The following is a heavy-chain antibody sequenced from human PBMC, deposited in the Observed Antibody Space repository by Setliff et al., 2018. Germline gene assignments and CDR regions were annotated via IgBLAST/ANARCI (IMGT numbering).Heavy chain of an antibody. J-gene: IGHJ3*02. CDR1: GNSFSSFS. V-gene: IGHV1-18*01. CDR3: ARRPIALAGYRKGAFDI. D-gene: IGHD6-19*01. Sequence: ASVKVSCKASGNSFSSFSITWVRQAPGQGLEWMGWVSTYNGDTKYAQNFRGRVTMTTDMSTSTVYMELRTLRSDDTAVYFCARRPIALAGYRKGAFDIW. CDR2: VSTYNGDT.